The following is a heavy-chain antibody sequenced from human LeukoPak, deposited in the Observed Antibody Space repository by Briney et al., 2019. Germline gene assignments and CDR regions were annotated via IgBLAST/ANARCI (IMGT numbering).Heavy chain of an antibody. Sequence: PSETLSLTCTVSGYSISSGYYWGWIRQPPGKGLEWIGSIYHSGSTYYNPSLKSRVTISVDTSKNQFSLKLSSVTAADTAVYYCARGRRVGAIPHAFDIWGQGTMVTVSS. CDR2: IYHSGST. D-gene: IGHD1-26*01. J-gene: IGHJ3*02. V-gene: IGHV4-38-2*02. CDR3: ARGRRVGAIPHAFDI. CDR1: GYSISSGYY.